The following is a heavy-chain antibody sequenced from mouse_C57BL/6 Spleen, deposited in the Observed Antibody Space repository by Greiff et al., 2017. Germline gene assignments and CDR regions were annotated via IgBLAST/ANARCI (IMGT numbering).Heavy chain of an antibody. CDR2: INPNNGGT. Sequence: EVQLQQSGPELVKPGASVKISCKASGYTFTDYYMNWVKQSHGKSLEWIGDINPNNGGTSYNQKFKGKATLTVDKYSITAYMELRSLTSEDSAVYYCARARFITTVVARGYFDYWGQGTTLTVSS. CDR1: GYTFTDYY. J-gene: IGHJ2*01. V-gene: IGHV1-26*01. D-gene: IGHD1-1*01. CDR3: ARARFITTVVARGYFDY.